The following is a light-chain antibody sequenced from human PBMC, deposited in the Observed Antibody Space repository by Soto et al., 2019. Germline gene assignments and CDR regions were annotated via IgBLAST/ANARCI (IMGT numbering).Light chain of an antibody. CDR3: MQGTHWPRT. CDR2: KVS. J-gene: IGKJ1*01. CDR1: QSLVSSDGNTY. V-gene: IGKV2-30*01. Sequence: DVVMTQSPLSLPVTLGQPASISCRSSQSLVSSDGNTYLNWFQQRPGQSPRRLIYKVSNRDSGVPGRFSGSGSGTDFTLKISRVEAEDVGVYSCMQGTHWPRTFGKGTKVEIK.